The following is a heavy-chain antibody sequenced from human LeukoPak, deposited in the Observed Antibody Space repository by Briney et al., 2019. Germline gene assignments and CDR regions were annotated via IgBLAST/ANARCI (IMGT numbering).Heavy chain of an antibody. V-gene: IGHV4-38-2*02. CDR2: IYHSGST. CDR3: ARDGVSGLRYFDWLSFN. D-gene: IGHD3-9*01. Sequence: PSETLSLTCTISGYTISSGYQWGWIRQPPGKGLEWIGSIYHSGSTYYNPSLKSRVTISVDTSKNQFSLKLSSVTAADTAVYYCARDGVSGLRYFDWLSFNWGQGTLVTVSS. J-gene: IGHJ4*02. CDR1: GYTISSGYQ.